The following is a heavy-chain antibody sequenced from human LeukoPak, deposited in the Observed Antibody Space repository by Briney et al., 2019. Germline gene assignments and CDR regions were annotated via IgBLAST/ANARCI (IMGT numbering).Heavy chain of an antibody. V-gene: IGHV3-23*01. CDR2: ISASGGST. J-gene: IGHJ4*02. D-gene: IGHD2-15*01. Sequence: GGSLRLSCAASGFTFSSYAMSWVRQAPGKGLEWVSGISASGGSTYYADSVKGRFSISRDNSKNTLYLQMNSLRAEDTAVYYCAKGNAGYCSGVSCYPFDYWGQGTLVTVSS. CDR3: AKGNAGYCSGVSCYPFDY. CDR1: GFTFSSYA.